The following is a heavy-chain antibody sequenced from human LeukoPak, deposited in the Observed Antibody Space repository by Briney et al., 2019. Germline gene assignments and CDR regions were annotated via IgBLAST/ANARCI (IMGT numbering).Heavy chain of an antibody. CDR3: ARDPYSGSYGNYYYYFMDV. V-gene: IGHV3-30*02. J-gene: IGHJ6*03. Sequence: GGSLRLSCAASGFTFNNFAIHWVRQAPGKGLEWVTFIRYDGSDKYYADSVKGRFTISRDNAKNSLYLQMNSLRAEDTAVYYCARDPYSGSYGNYYYYFMDVWGKGTTVTISS. CDR1: GFTFNNFA. D-gene: IGHD1-26*01. CDR2: IRYDGSDK.